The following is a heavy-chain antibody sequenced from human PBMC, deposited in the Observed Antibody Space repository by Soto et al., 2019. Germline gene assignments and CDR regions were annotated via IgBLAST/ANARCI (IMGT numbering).Heavy chain of an antibody. Sequence: PSETLSLTCTVSGGSVSSGGYYWSWIRQHPGKGLEWIGYIYYSGSTYYNPSLKSRVTISVDTSKNQFSLKLSSVTAADTAVYYCAREGYCSGGSCYSDFDYWGQGTLVTVS. J-gene: IGHJ4*02. CDR2: IYYSGST. D-gene: IGHD2-15*01. CDR3: AREGYCSGGSCYSDFDY. V-gene: IGHV4-31*03. CDR1: GGSVSSGGYY.